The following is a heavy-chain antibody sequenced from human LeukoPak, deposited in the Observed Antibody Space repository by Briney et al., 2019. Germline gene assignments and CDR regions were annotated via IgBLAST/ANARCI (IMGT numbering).Heavy chain of an antibody. Sequence: SVKVSCKASGGTFSSYAISWVRQAPGQGLEWMGGIIPIFGTANYAQKFRGRVTITADESTSTAYMELSSLRSEDTAVYYCAREMLGYYDSSGYQNWFDPWGQGTLVTVSS. V-gene: IGHV1-69*13. CDR1: GGTFSSYA. D-gene: IGHD3-22*01. J-gene: IGHJ5*02. CDR3: AREMLGYYDSSGYQNWFDP. CDR2: IIPIFGTA.